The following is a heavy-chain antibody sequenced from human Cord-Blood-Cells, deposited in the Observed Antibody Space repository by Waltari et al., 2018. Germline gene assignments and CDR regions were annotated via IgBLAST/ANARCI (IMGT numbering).Heavy chain of an antibody. D-gene: IGHD2-2*01. CDR2: IRSKAYGGTT. Sequence: GLEWVGFIRSKAYGGTTEYAASVKGRFTISRDDSKSIAYLQMNSLKTEDTAVYYCTRDCSSTSCYYYYGMDVWGQGTTVTVSS. CDR3: TRDCSSTSCYYYYGMDV. J-gene: IGHJ6*02. V-gene: IGHV3-49*02.